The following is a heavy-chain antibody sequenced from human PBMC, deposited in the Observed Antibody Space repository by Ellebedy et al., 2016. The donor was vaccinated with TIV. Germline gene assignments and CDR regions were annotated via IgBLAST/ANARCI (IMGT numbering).Heavy chain of an antibody. Sequence: SETLSLXXAVYGGSFSGYYWSWIRQPPGKGLEWIGEINHSGSTNYNPSLKSRVTISVDTSKNQFSLKLSSVTAADTAVYYCARGPNVEMATILPFDYWGQGTLVTVSS. CDR3: ARGPNVEMATILPFDY. V-gene: IGHV4-34*01. CDR1: GGSFSGYY. J-gene: IGHJ4*02. CDR2: INHSGST. D-gene: IGHD5-24*01.